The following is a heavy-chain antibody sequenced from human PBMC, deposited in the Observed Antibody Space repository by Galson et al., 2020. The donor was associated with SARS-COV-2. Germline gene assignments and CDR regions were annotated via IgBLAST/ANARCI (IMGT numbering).Heavy chain of an antibody. Sequence: SDTLSFTCTVSGGSISSTHSYWTWIRQSPGKGLEWIGYTYYSGNTYYNPSLKSRVTISVDTSKNQFSLKLTSVTAAETAVYYLSRDFWSSYYLDSWGQGTPVTVSS. CDR3: SRDFWSSYYLDS. CDR1: GGSISSTHSY. D-gene: IGHD3-3*01. CDR2: TYYSGNT. V-gene: IGHV4-30-4*02. J-gene: IGHJ4*02.